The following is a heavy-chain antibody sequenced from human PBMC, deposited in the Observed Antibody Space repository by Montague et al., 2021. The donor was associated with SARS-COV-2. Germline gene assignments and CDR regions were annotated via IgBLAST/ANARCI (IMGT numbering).Heavy chain of an antibody. D-gene: IGHD3-9*01. CDR2: IYYSWST. CDR3: ARPVSYYDILSSSTNWFDP. J-gene: IGHJ5*02. V-gene: IGHV4-39*01. Sequence: SETLSLTCTVSGGSISSSSYYWCWIRQPPGKGLEWIGSIYYSWSTYYKPSLKSRVTISVDTSKNQFSLQLSSVTAADTAVYYCARPVSYYDILSSSTNWFDPWGQGTLVTVSS. CDR1: GGSISSSSYY.